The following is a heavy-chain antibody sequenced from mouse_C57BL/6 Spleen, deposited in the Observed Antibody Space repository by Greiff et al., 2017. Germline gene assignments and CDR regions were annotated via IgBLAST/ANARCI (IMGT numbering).Heavy chain of an antibody. CDR1: GYTFTDYE. V-gene: IGHV1-15*01. D-gene: IGHD3-3*01. CDR2: IDPETGGT. CDR3: TRRGLGYY. Sequence: QVQLKESGAELVRPGASVTLSCKASGYTFTDYEMHWVKQTPVHGLEWIGAIDPETGGTAYNQKFKGKAILTADKSSSTAYMELRSLTSEDSAVYYCTRRGLGYYWGQGTTRTVSS. J-gene: IGHJ2*01.